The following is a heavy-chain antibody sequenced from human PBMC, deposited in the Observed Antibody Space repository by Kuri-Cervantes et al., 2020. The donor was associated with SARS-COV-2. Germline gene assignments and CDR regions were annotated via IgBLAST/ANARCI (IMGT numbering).Heavy chain of an antibody. CDR2: IYHSGST. CDR1: GGSISSGGYS. V-gene: IGHV4-30-2*01. CDR3: ARERSLGTKIVVVVIDH. J-gene: IGHJ5*02. D-gene: IGHD3-22*01. Sequence: SETLSLTCSVSGGSISSGGYSWSWIRQPPGKGLEWIGYIYHSGSTYYNPSLKSQVTMSVDTSKNQFSLNLTSVTAADTAIYYCARERSLGTKIVVVVIDHWGQGTPVTVSS.